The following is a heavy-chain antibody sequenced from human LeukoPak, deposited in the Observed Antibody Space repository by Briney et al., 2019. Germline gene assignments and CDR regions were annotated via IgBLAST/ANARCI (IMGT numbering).Heavy chain of an antibody. J-gene: IGHJ6*02. V-gene: IGHV3-30*14. CDR3: ARGYSSSWYKRYYGMDV. CDR1: GFTFSSYA. CDR2: ISYDGSNK. Sequence: GGSLRLSCAASGFTFSSYAMLWVRQAPGKGLEWVAVISYDGSNKYYADSVKGRFTISRDNSKNTLYLQMNSLRAEDTAVYYCARGYSSSWYKRYYGMDVWGQGTTVTVSS. D-gene: IGHD6-13*01.